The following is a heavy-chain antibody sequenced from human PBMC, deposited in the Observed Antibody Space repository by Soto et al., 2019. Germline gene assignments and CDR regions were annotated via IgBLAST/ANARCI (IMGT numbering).Heavy chain of an antibody. D-gene: IGHD2-2*01. CDR3: AREDIVVVPAASYYYYYGMDV. J-gene: IGHJ6*02. V-gene: IGHV4-61*01. CDR1: GGSVSSGSYY. Sequence: SETLSLTCTVSGGSVSSGSYYWSWIRQPPGKGLEWIGYIYYSGSTNYNPSLKSRVTISVDTSKNQFSLKLSSVTAADTAVYYCAREDIVVVPAASYYYYYGMDVWGQGTTVTVSS. CDR2: IYYSGST.